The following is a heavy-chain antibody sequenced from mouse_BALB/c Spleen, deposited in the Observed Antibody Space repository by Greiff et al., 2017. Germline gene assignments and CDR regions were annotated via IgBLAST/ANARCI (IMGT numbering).Heavy chain of an antibody. CDR1: GYSITSDYA. CDR2: ISYSGST. Sequence: DVKLQESGPGLVKPSQSLSLTCTVTGYSITSDYAWNWIRQFPGNKLEWMGYISYSGSTSYNPSLKSRISITRDTSKNQFFLQLNSVTTEDTATYYCARSTMSPAWFADWGEGTLVTVSA. J-gene: IGHJ3*01. CDR3: ARSTMSPAWFAD. V-gene: IGHV3-2*02. D-gene: IGHD2-4*01.